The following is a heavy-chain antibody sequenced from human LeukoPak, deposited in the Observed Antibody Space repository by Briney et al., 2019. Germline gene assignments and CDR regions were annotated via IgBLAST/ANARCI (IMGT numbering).Heavy chain of an antibody. D-gene: IGHD1-26*01. CDR1: GFTFGSYA. CDR2: ISYDGSNE. CDR3: ARYYSGSSERWFDP. V-gene: IGHV3-30-3*01. Sequence: GGSLRLSCAASGFTFGSYAMHWVRQAPGKGLEWVAIISYDGSNEYYADSVKGRFTISRDNSKNTLYLHMNSLTAEDTAVYYCARYYSGSSERWFDPWGQGTLVTVSS. J-gene: IGHJ5*02.